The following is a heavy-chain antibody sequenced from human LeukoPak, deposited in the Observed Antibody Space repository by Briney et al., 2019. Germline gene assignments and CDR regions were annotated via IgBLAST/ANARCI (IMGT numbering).Heavy chain of an antibody. J-gene: IGHJ6*03. CDR2: IYYSGST. Sequence: SETLSLTCTVSGGSISSSSYYWGWIRQLPEKGLEWIGSIYYSGSTYYNPSLKSRVTISVDTSKNQFSLKLSSVTAADTAVYYCAREGTVTTETYYMDVWGKGTTVTVSS. V-gene: IGHV4-39*07. CDR3: AREGTVTTETYYMDV. CDR1: GGSISSSSYY. D-gene: IGHD4-11*01.